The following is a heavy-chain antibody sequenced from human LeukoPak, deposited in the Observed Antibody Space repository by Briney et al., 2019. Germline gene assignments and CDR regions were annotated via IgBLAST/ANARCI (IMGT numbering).Heavy chain of an antibody. CDR2: LHHSGST. CDR3: ARGYDILTGWFHP. CDR1: GYSIRSGYS. J-gene: IGHJ5*02. V-gene: IGHV4-38-2*02. D-gene: IGHD3-9*01. Sequence: PSETLSLTCTVSGYSIRSGYSWGWIRQPPGKALEWVGSLHHSGSTYYNPSLKSRVTISLDTSKNQFSLNLSSVTAADTAVYFCARGYDILTGWFHPWGQGTLVTVSS.